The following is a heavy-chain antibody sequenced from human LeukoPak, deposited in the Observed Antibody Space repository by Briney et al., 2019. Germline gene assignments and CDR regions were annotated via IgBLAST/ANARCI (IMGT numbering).Heavy chain of an antibody. Sequence: PGGSLRLSCAASGFDVSRNYMNWVRQAPGKGLEWVSAIYSGGNTYYADSVKGRFTISRDNSKNTLYLQMNNLRAEDTALYYCAKTPDIDMIEVGTTFDYWGQGTLVSVST. CDR1: GFDVSRNY. CDR3: AKTPDIDMIEVGTTFDY. D-gene: IGHD3-22*01. J-gene: IGHJ4*02. CDR2: IYSGGNT. V-gene: IGHV3-53*01.